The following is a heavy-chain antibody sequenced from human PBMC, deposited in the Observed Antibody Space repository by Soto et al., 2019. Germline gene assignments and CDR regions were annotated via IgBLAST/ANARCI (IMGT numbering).Heavy chain of an antibody. CDR2: IYYSGST. Sequence: SETLSLTCTVSGGSISGYYWSWIRQPPGKGLEWIGYIYYSGSTIYNPSLKSRVTISVDTSKNQFSLKLSSVTAADTAVYYCARARHDSSGYYYFDYWGQGTLVTVSS. CDR3: ARARHDSSGYYYFDY. CDR1: GGSISGYY. D-gene: IGHD3-22*01. V-gene: IGHV4-59*01. J-gene: IGHJ4*02.